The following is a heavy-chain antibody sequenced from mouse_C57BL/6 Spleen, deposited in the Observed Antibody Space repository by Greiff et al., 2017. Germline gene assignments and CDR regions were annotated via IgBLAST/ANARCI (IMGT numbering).Heavy chain of an antibody. J-gene: IGHJ2*01. V-gene: IGHV1-82*01. Sequence: VHLVESGPELVKPGASVKISCKASGYAFSSPWMNWVKQRPGKGFEWIGRIYPGDGDTNYNGKFKGKATLTADKSSSTAYMQLSSLTAEDSAVYFCVFFCDYWGQGTTLTVSS. CDR1: GYAFSSPW. CDR2: IYPGDGDT. CDR3: VFFCDY.